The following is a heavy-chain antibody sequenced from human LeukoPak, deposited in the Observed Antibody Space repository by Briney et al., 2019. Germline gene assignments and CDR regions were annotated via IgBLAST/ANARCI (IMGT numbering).Heavy chain of an antibody. D-gene: IGHD3-10*01. J-gene: IGHJ4*02. V-gene: IGHV3-30*19. CDR2: ISYDGSNK. CDR3: ARNYASGTYDFGY. Sequence: GGSLRLSCEASGFTFTSYGIPWVRQAPGKGLEWVAVISYDGSNKYYADSVKGRFAISRDNSKNTVYLQMNSLRAEDTAVYYCARNYASGTYDFGYWGQGALVTVSS. CDR1: GFTFTSYG.